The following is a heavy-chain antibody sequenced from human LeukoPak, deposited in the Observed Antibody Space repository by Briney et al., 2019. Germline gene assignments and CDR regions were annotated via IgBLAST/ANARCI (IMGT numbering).Heavy chain of an antibody. CDR3: ARGGRYDFWSGYYNWFDP. Sequence: GASVEVSCKASGYTFTGYYMHWVRQATGQGLEWMGWMNPNSGNTGYAQKFQGRVTMTRNTSISTAYMELSSLRSEDTAVYYCARGGRYDFWSGYYNWFDPWGQGTLVTVSS. D-gene: IGHD3-3*01. V-gene: IGHV1-8*02. J-gene: IGHJ5*02. CDR1: GYTFTGYY. CDR2: MNPNSGNT.